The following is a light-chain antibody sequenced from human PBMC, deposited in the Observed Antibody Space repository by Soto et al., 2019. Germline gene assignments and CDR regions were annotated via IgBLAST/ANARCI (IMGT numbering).Light chain of an antibody. J-gene: IGKJ1*01. Sequence: DIVMTQSPLSLPVTPREPASISCRSSQSLLHSNGYNYLDWYLQKPGQSPQLLIYLGSSRASGVPYRFSGGGSGTDFTLKISRVEAEDVGIYYCMQALQTPPTFGQGTKVEIK. CDR1: QSLLHSNGYNY. CDR3: MQALQTPPT. V-gene: IGKV2-28*01. CDR2: LGS.